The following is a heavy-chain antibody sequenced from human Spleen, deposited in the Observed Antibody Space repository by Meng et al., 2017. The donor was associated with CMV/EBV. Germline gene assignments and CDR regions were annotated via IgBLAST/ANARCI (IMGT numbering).Heavy chain of an antibody. CDR3: ARDLYCSSTSCRKNYYYYGMDV. CDR2: MNPNSGNT. Sequence: ASVKVSCKASGYTFTSYDINWVRQATGQGLEWMGWMNPNSGNTGYAQKFQGRVTITRNTSISTAYMELSSLRSEDTAVYYCARDLYCSSTSCRKNYYYYGMDVWGQGTTVTVSS. CDR1: GYTFTSYD. D-gene: IGHD2-2*01. V-gene: IGHV1-8*03. J-gene: IGHJ6*02.